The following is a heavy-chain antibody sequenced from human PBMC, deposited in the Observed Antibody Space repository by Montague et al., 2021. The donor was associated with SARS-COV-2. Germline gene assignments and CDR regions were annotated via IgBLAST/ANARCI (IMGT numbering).Heavy chain of an antibody. V-gene: IGHV4-34*01. CDR3: ARGSVDIVVVVAATPPSFDY. D-gene: IGHD2-15*01. Sequence: SETLSLTCAVYGGSFSGYYWSWIRQPPGKGLEWIGEINHSGSTNYNPSLKSRVTISVDTSKNQFSLKLSSVTAADTAVYYCARGSVDIVVVVAATPPSFDYWGQGTLVTVSS. CDR1: GGSFSGYY. CDR2: INHSGST. J-gene: IGHJ4*02.